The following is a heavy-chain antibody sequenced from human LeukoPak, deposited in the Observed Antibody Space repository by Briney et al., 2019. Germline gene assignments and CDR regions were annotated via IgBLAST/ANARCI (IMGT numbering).Heavy chain of an antibody. CDR2: ITSSSSTM. V-gene: IGHV3-48*01. D-gene: IGHD6-13*01. CDR1: GFTFSTYS. J-gene: IGHJ2*01. CDR3: ASVAAAGTWYFDL. Sequence: GGSLRLSCAASGFTFSTYSMNWVRQAPGKGLEWVSYITSSSSTMFYADSVKGRFTISRDNAENSLYLQMNSLRAEDTAVYYCASVAAAGTWYFDLWGRGTLVTVSS.